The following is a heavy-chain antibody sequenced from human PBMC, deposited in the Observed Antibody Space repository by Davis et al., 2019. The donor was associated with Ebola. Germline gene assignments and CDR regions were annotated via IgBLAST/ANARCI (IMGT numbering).Heavy chain of an antibody. J-gene: IGHJ3*01. Sequence: MPSETLSLTCTVSGGSITGYSWNWIRQSPGKGLEWIGFITYTGYTTYNPPLKSRVSMSVDPSGNHFSLDLKSVTAADTAVYYCARDSVGALDVWGHGTMVTVS. V-gene: IGHV4-59*01. CDR1: GGSITGYS. CDR2: ITYTGYT. CDR3: ARDSVGALDV.